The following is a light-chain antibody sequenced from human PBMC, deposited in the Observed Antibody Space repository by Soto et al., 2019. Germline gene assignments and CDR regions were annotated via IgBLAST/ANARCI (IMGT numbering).Light chain of an antibody. Sequence: DIQMTQSPSSLSASVGDRVTITCRASQSISSYLNWYQQKPGKAPKLLIYAASSLQSGVPSRFSGSGSRTDFTLTISSLQPEDFATYYCQQSYSVITFGQGTRLEIK. CDR2: AAS. J-gene: IGKJ5*01. V-gene: IGKV1-39*01. CDR1: QSISSY. CDR3: QQSYSVIT.